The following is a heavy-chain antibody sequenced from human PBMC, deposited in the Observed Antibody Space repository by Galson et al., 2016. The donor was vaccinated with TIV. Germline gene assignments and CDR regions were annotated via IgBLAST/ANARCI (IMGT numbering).Heavy chain of an antibody. Sequence: SVKVSCKASGYTLTTYDISWLRQTSGQGLEWMGWLNPKSGDTAFAQKFQGRVFMTRDTSINTAYMELSSLRSEDTAVYYCARDASGSYKDYYYYGMDVWGQGTTVIVSS. CDR3: ARDASGSYKDYYYYGMDV. D-gene: IGHD1-26*01. J-gene: IGHJ6*02. CDR1: GYTLTTYD. CDR2: LNPKSGDT. V-gene: IGHV1-8*02.